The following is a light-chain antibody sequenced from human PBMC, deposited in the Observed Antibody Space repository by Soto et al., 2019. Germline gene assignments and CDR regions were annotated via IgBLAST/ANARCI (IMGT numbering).Light chain of an antibody. J-gene: IGLJ2*01. CDR1: TSDVGGYNY. V-gene: IGLV2-14*01. CDR3: SSFTRASTQV. Sequence: QSALPQPASGSGSPEQSITLSFTGTTSDVGGYNYVSWYQQHPGKAPKLMIYDVSNRPSGVSNRFSGSKSGNTASLTISGVKAEGEADYYCSSFTRASTQVCGGGTKLTVL. CDR2: DVS.